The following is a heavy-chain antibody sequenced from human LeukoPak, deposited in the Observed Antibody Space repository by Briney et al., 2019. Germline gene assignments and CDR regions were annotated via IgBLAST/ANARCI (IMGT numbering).Heavy chain of an antibody. J-gene: IGHJ3*02. Sequence: GGSLRLSCAASGFTFSSYGMHWVRQAPGKGLEWVAVIWYDGSNKYYADSVKGRFTISRDNSKNTLYLQMNSLRAEDTAVYYCARDRRDGYKRLDAFDIWGQGTMVTVSS. D-gene: IGHD5-24*01. CDR1: GFTFSSYG. CDR2: IWYDGSNK. CDR3: ARDRRDGYKRLDAFDI. V-gene: IGHV3-33*01.